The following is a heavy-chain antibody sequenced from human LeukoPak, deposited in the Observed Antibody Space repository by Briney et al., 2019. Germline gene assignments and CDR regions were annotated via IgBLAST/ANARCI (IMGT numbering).Heavy chain of an antibody. V-gene: IGHV4-39*01. CDR1: GGSISSSSHY. D-gene: IGHD3-22*01. CDR2: IYYSGST. CDR3: AFGTSGYYFAFDI. Sequence: PSETLSLTCTVSGGSISSSSHYWGWIRQPPGKGLEWIGSIYYSGSTYYNPSLKSRVTISVDTSKNQFPLKLSSVTAADTAVYYCAFGTSGYYFAFDIWGQGTMVTVSS. J-gene: IGHJ3*02.